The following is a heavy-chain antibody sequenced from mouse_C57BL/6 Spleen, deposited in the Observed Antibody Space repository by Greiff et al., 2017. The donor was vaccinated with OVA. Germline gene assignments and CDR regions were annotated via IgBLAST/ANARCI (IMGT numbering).Heavy chain of an antibody. CDR2: ISGGGGNT. D-gene: IGHD2-1*01. J-gene: IGHJ4*01. Sequence: EVQGVESGGGLVKPGGSLKLSCAASGFTFSSYTMSWVRQTPEKRLEWVATISGGGGNTYYPDSVKGRFTISRDNAKNTLYLQMSSLRSEDTALYYCARHYYGNYGAMDYWGQGTSVTVSS. CDR1: GFTFSSYT. CDR3: ARHYYGNYGAMDY. V-gene: IGHV5-9*01.